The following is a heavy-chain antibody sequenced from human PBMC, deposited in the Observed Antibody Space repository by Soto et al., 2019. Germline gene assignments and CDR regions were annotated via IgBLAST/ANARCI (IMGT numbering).Heavy chain of an antibody. CDR3: ARGPNSQLGEGGDYYYYMDV. CDR1: GYTFTSYD. D-gene: IGHD1-1*01. J-gene: IGHJ6*03. Sequence: ASVKVSCKASGYTFTSYDINWVRQATGQGLEWMGWMNPNSGNTGYAQKFQGRVTMTRNTSISTAYMELSSLRSEDTAVYYCARGPNSQLGEGGDYYYYMDVWGKGTTVTVSS. CDR2: MNPNSGNT. V-gene: IGHV1-8*01.